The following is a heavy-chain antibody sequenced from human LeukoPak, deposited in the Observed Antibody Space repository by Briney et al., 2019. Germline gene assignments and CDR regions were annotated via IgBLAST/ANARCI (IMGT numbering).Heavy chain of an antibody. D-gene: IGHD2/OR15-2a*01. CDR1: GGSISGYY. Sequence: SETLSLTCTVSGGSISGYYWSWIRQPAGMGLEWIGRIYTSGSTNYNPSLKSRVTMSVDTSKNQFSLRLSSVTAADTAVYYCAREGIVRKYDQWGQGTLVTVSS. CDR2: IYTSGST. V-gene: IGHV4-4*07. CDR3: AREGIVRKYDQ. J-gene: IGHJ4*02.